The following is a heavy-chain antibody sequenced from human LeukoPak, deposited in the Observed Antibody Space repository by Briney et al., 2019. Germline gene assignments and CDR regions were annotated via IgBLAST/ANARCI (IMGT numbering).Heavy chain of an antibody. Sequence: PGGSLRLSCAASGFTFSSYAMHWVRQAPGKGLEWVAVISYDGSNKYYADSVKGRFTISRDNSKNTLYLQMNSLRAEDTAVYYCATTIPGDYYDSSGQDPFTDYWGQGTLVTVSS. CDR2: ISYDGSNK. CDR3: ATTIPGDYYDSSGQDPFTDY. V-gene: IGHV3-30*14. J-gene: IGHJ4*02. D-gene: IGHD3-22*01. CDR1: GFTFSSYA.